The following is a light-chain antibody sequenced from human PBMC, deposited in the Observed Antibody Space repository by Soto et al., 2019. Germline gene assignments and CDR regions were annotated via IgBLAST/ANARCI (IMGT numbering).Light chain of an antibody. CDR1: QSVLYSSNNNNY. Sequence: DIVMTQSPDSLAVSLGERATINCKSSQSVLYSSNNNNYLAWYQQKPGQPPKLLIYWASTRESGVPDRFSGSGSGTDFTLTISSLQAEDVALYYCKQYYSTPLTFGQGTRLEIE. J-gene: IGKJ5*01. CDR2: WAS. V-gene: IGKV4-1*01. CDR3: KQYYSTPLT.